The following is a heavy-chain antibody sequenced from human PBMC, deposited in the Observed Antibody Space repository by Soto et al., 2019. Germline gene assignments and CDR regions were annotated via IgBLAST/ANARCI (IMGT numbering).Heavy chain of an antibody. CDR1: CVSLSSGNW. Sequence: SETLSLTCAVSCVSLSSGNWWTWIRQSPQKGLEYIGEIFHDGTANYYPSFERRVAMSVDTSRNQFSLKLTSVTAADTAVYFCARLVYDTRLNYMYFDFWGPGTLVTVSS. J-gene: IGHJ4*02. V-gene: IGHV4-4*02. D-gene: IGHD3-10*01. CDR3: ARLVYDTRLNYMYFDF. CDR2: IFHDGTA.